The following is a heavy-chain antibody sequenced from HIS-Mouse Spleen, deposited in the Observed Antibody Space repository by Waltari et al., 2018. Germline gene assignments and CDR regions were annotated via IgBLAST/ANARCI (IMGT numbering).Heavy chain of an antibody. CDR3: ARAGTLHIVATTFDY. J-gene: IGHJ4*02. CDR1: VFTFSSYA. V-gene: IGHV3-30*04. D-gene: IGHD5-12*01. Sequence: QVQLVESGGGVVQPGRSLRLSCAASVFTFSSYAMHWVRQAPGKGLEWVAVISYDGSNKYYADSVKGRFTISRDNSKNTLYLQMNSLRAEDTAVYYCARAGTLHIVATTFDYWGQGTLVTVSS. CDR2: ISYDGSNK.